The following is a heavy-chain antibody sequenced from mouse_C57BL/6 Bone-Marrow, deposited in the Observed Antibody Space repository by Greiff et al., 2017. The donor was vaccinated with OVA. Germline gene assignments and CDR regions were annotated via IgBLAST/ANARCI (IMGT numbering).Heavy chain of an antibody. Sequence: EVMLVESGAELVRPGASVKLSCTASGFNIKDDYMHWVKQRPEQGLEWIGWIDPENGDTEYASKFQGKATITADTSSNTAYLQLSSLTSEDTAVYYCTTQSPFAYWGQGTLVTVSA. CDR2: IDPENGDT. CDR3: TTQSPFAY. J-gene: IGHJ3*01. V-gene: IGHV14-4*01. CDR1: GFNIKDDY.